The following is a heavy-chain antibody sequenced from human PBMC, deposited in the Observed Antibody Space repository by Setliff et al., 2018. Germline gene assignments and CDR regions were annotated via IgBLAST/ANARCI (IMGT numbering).Heavy chain of an antibody. J-gene: IGHJ4*02. Sequence: PGGSLRLSCAASGFMFSNHWMSWVRQAPGKGLEWVANIKQDGSEKYYVDSVKGRFTISRDNAEDSLYLQMNSLRAEDTAVYFCARSENCYATHCSPYDYWGQGALVTVSS. CDR3: ARSENCYATHCSPYDY. CDR2: IKQDGSEK. D-gene: IGHD2-15*01. CDR1: GFMFSNHW. V-gene: IGHV3-7*01.